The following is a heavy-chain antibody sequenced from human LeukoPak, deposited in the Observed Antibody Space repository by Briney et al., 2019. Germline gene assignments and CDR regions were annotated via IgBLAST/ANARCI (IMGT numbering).Heavy chain of an antibody. Sequence: ASVKVSCKASGYTFTRYGISWVRQAPGQGVEWMGWISAYNGNTNYAQKLQGRVTMTTDTSTSTAYMELRSLRSDDTAVYYCASHGYCSGGSCPGGAFDIWGQGTMVTVSS. D-gene: IGHD2-15*01. V-gene: IGHV1-18*01. CDR1: GYTFTRYG. J-gene: IGHJ3*02. CDR2: ISAYNGNT. CDR3: ASHGYCSGGSCPGGAFDI.